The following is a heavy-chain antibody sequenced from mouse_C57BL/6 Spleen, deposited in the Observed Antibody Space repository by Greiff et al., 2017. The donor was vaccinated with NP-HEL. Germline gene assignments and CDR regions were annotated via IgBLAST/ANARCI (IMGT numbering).Heavy chain of an antibody. V-gene: IGHV1-64*01. CDR2: IHPNSGST. J-gene: IGHJ4*01. CDR1: GYTFTSYW. Sequence: QVQLQQSGAELVKPGASVKLSCKASGYTFTSYWMHWVKQRPGQGLEWIGMIHPNSGSTNYNEKFKSKATLTVDKSSSTAYMQLSSLTSEDSAVYYCATSTVVAPHYYAMDYWGQGTSVTVSS. D-gene: IGHD1-1*01. CDR3: ATSTVVAPHYYAMDY.